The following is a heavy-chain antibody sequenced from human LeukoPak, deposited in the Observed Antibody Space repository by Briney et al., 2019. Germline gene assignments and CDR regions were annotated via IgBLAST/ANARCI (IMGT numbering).Heavy chain of an antibody. CDR3: AKGVYGGKGGNWFDP. CDR1: GFTFSSYA. CDR2: ISGSGGST. Sequence: GGSLRLSCAASGFTFSSYAMSWVRQAPGKGLEWVSAISGSGGSTYYADSVKGRFTISRDNSKNALYLQMNSLRAEDTAVYYCAKGVYGGKGGNWFDPWGQGTLVTVSS. V-gene: IGHV3-23*01. D-gene: IGHD4-23*01. J-gene: IGHJ5*02.